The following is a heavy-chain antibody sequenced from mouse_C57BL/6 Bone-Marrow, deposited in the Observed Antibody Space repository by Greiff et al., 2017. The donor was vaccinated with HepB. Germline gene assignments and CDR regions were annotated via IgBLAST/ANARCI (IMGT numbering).Heavy chain of an antibody. CDR1: GYTFTSYW. D-gene: IGHD1-1*01. V-gene: IGHV1-53*01. J-gene: IGHJ2*01. CDR3: ATLPTTVVEGGY. CDR2: INPSNGGT. Sequence: QVHVKQSGTELVKPGASVKLSCKASGYTFTSYWMHWVKQRPGQGLEWIGNINPSNGGTNYNEKFKSKATLTVDKSSSTAYMQLSSLTSEDSAVYYCATLPTTVVEGGYWGQGTTLTVSS.